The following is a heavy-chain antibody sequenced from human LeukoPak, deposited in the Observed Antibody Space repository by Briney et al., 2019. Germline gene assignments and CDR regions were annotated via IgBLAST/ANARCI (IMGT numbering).Heavy chain of an antibody. Sequence: LRLSCAASGFTFSGYAMNWVRQAPGKGLEWIGSIYYSGSTYYNPSLKSRVTISVDTPKNQFSLKLSSVTAADTAVYYCARHPDYYDSSGYYYPTSFDYWGLGTLVTVSS. D-gene: IGHD3-22*01. CDR1: GFTFSGYA. CDR2: IYYSGST. J-gene: IGHJ4*02. V-gene: IGHV4-30-2*03. CDR3: ARHPDYYDSSGYYYPTSFDY.